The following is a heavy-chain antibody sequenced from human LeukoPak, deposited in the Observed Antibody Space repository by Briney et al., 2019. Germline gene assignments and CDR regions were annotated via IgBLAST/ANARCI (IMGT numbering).Heavy chain of an antibody. J-gene: IGHJ4*02. CDR1: GFTFSSYA. V-gene: IGHV3-23*01. CDR2: ISGSGGST. D-gene: IGHD4-23*01. Sequence: GGSLRLSCAASGFTFSSYAMSWVRQAPGKGLEWVSVISGSGGSTYYADSVKGRFTISRDKSKNTLYLQMNSLRAEDTAVYYCARDGGNYLDYWGQGTLVTVSS. CDR3: ARDGGNYLDY.